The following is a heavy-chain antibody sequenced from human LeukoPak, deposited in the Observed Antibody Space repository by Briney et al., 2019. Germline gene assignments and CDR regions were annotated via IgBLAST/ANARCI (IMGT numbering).Heavy chain of an antibody. CDR2: IYYSGST. CDR3: ARGLYSSSWFFDY. CDR1: GGSFSGYY. D-gene: IGHD6-13*01. Sequence: SETLSLTCAVYGGSFSGYYWSWIRQPPGKGLEWIGSIYYSGSTYYNPSLKSRVTISVDTSKNQFSLKLSSVTAADTAVYYCARGLYSSSWFFDYWGQGTLVTVSS. V-gene: IGHV4-34*01. J-gene: IGHJ4*02.